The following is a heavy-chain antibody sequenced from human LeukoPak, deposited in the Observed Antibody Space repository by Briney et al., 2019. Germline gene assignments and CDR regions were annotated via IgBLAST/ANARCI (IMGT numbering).Heavy chain of an antibody. J-gene: IGHJ4*02. D-gene: IGHD3-10*01. V-gene: IGHV3-30*03. CDR3: ARALGRSKSLHYLDY. CDR2: LSFDGTNT. CDR1: GFTFSSYV. Sequence: GGSLRLSCTASGFTFSSYVMHWVRQTPGKGLEWVALLSFDGTNTIYADSVKGRFTIYRDNSKDTLFPQINSLRTADTAIYYCARALGRSKSLHYLDYWGQGTPVTVSS.